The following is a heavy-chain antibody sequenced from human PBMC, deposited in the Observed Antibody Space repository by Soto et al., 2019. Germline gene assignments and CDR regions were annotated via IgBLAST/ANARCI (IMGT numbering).Heavy chain of an antibody. CDR1: GFTFDDYA. CDR3: AKYFGQWLVPKYYFYY. CDR2: ISWNSGSI. V-gene: IGHV3-9*01. Sequence: PGGSLRLSCAASGFTFDDYAMHWVRQAPGKGLEWVSGISWNSGSIGYADSVKGRFTISRDNAKNSLYLQMNSLRAEDTALYYCAKYFGQWLVPKYYFYYWGQGTLVTVSS. J-gene: IGHJ4*02. D-gene: IGHD6-19*01.